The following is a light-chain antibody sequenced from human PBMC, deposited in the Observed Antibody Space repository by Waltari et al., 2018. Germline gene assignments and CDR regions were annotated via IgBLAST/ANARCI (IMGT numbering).Light chain of an antibody. CDR3: QQYNNWPWYT. V-gene: IGKV3-15*01. J-gene: IGKJ2*01. CDR2: GAS. CDR1: QSIRNN. Sequence: EVVMTQSPDTVSVPPGERATLSCRASQSIRNNLAWYQQRPGQAPRLLIYGASTRSTGIPARFSGSGSGTEFTLTISSLQSEDFAVYYCQQYNNWPWYTFGQGTRLEIK.